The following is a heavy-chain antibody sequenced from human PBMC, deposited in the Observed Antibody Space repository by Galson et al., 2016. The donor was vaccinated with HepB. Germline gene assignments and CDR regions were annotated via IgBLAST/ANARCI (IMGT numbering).Heavy chain of an antibody. CDR3: ARLEISGSGNFFDF. J-gene: IGHJ4*02. V-gene: IGHV4-39*01. CDR1: GGSIWDSRYF. D-gene: IGHD3-10*01. Sequence: SETLPLICSVSGGSIWDSRYFWTWVRQPPGERPEWIGSINYSGTTYYHASLKSRVTLSMDTSRSQFSLKMRSVTAADTAMYHCARLEISGSGNFFDFWGQGILVTVSS. CDR2: INYSGTT.